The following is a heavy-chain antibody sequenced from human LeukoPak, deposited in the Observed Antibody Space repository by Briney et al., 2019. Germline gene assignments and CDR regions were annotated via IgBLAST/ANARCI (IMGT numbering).Heavy chain of an antibody. D-gene: IGHD7-27*01. Sequence: GGSLRLSCAASGFTFSSYGMHWVRQAPGKGLEWVAVISYDGSNKYYADSVKGRFIISRDNSKNTLFLQMNSLGAEDTAVYFCAKAHTTENWVFFDYWGQGTQVAVSS. V-gene: IGHV3-30*18. CDR2: ISYDGSNK. CDR1: GFTFSSYG. CDR3: AKAHTTENWVFFDY. J-gene: IGHJ4*02.